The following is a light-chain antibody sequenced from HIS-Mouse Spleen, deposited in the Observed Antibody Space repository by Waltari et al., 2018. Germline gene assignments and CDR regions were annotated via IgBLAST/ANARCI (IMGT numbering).Light chain of an antibody. CDR3: SSYTSSSTLV. V-gene: IGLV2-14*03. J-gene: IGLJ2*01. Sequence: QSALTQPASVSGSPGQSITISCTGTSSDVGGYNYVSWYQQPPGKAPKLMSYDVSKRPSGVSNRFSGSKSGNTASLTSSGLQAEDEADYYCSSYTSSSTLVFGGGTKLTVL. CDR1: SSDVGGYNY. CDR2: DVS.